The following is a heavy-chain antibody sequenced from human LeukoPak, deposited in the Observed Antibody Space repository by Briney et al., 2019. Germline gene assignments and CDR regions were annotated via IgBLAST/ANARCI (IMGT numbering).Heavy chain of an antibody. J-gene: IGHJ3*02. D-gene: IGHD4-17*01. Sequence: GGSLRLSCAGSGFTFNTFSIHWVRQAPGKGLEWVANIKEDGSENYYVDSVKGRFTISRDNAENSLYLQMNSLRVEDTALYYCARYGNNVDNAFDIWGQGTMVTVSS. CDR3: ARYGNNVDNAFDI. V-gene: IGHV3-7*01. CDR1: GFTFNTFS. CDR2: IKEDGSEN.